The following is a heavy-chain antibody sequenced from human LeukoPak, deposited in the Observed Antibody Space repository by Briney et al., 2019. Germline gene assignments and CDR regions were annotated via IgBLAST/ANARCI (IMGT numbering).Heavy chain of an antibody. CDR1: GYTFTSYG. CDR3: ARHDYGDKYGMDV. CDR2: IISILGIA. Sequence: ASVKVSCKASGYTFTSYGISWVRQAPGQGLEWMGRIISILGIANYAQKFQGRATITADKSTSTAYMELSSLRSEDTAVYYCARHDYGDKYGMDVWGQGTTVTVSS. J-gene: IGHJ6*02. D-gene: IGHD4-17*01. V-gene: IGHV1-69*04.